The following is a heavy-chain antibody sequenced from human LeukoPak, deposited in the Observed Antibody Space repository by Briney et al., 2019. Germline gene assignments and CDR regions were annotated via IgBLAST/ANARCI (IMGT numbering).Heavy chain of an antibody. CDR3: ARHYEIKNRYYFDY. D-gene: IGHD3-9*01. V-gene: IGHV4-59*01. CDR2: IYDSGRT. Sequence: SETLSHTSAGPGGSISIYFWSSIRQRPGKGLEWMGYIYDSGRTNYNPSLKSRVTISVDTSKNQFSLKLSAVTAADTAVYYCARHYEIKNRYYFDYWGQGTLVTVSS. J-gene: IGHJ4*02. CDR1: GGSISIYF.